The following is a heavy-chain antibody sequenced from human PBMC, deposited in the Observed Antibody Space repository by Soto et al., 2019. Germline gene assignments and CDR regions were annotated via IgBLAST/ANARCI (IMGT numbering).Heavy chain of an antibody. D-gene: IGHD3-16*01. V-gene: IGHV4-59*01. J-gene: IGHJ4*02. CDR1: GGSISSYY. CDR2: IYYSGST. CDR3: ARRYGGNFDY. Sequence: QVQLQESGPGLVKPSETLSLTCTVSGGSISSYYWSWIRQPPGKGLEWIGYIYYSGSTNYNPSLEGRLTISVDTAKNQFSLKLSSVTAADTAVYYCARRYGGNFDYWGQGALVTVSS.